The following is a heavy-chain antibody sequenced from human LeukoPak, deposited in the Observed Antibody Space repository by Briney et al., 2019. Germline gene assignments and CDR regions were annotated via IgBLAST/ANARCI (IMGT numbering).Heavy chain of an antibody. CDR1: GGSLSSYY. D-gene: IGHD6-19*01. Sequence: SETLSLTCTVSGGSLSSYYWSWVRQPPGKGLEWIGYIYYSGSTNYNPSLKSRVTISVDTSKNQFSLKLSSVTAADTAVYYCARRGSSGWFDPWGQGTLVTVSS. V-gene: IGHV4-59*08. J-gene: IGHJ5*02. CDR3: ARRGSSGWFDP. CDR2: IYYSGST.